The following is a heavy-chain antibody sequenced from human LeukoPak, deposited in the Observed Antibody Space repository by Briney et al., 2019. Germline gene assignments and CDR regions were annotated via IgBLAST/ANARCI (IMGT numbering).Heavy chain of an antibody. D-gene: IGHD3-16*01. V-gene: IGHV4-39*07. J-gene: IGHJ4*02. CDR2: IYYSGST. CDR3: ASTFGDYGRIDFFDY. CDR1: GGSISSSSYY. Sequence: SETLSLTCTVSGGSISSSSYYWGWIRQPPGKGLEWIGSIYYSGSTYYNPSLKSRVTISVDTSKNQFSLKLSSVTAADTAVYYCASTFGDYGRIDFFDYWGQGTLVTVSS.